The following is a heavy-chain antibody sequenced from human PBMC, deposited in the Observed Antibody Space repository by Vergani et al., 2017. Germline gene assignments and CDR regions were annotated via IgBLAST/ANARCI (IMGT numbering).Heavy chain of an antibody. CDR2: IYPGDSDT. D-gene: IGHD2-2*01. CDR1: GYSFTSYW. V-gene: IGHV5-51*01. CDR3: ARGAGTWYQLPRRHAFDI. J-gene: IGHJ3*02. Sequence: EVQLVQSGAEVKKPGESLKISCKGSGYSFTSYWIGWVRQMPGKGLEWMGIIYPGDSDTRYSPSFQGQVTISADKSISTAYLQWSSLKASDTAVYYCARGAGTWYQLPRRHAFDIWGQGTMVTVSS.